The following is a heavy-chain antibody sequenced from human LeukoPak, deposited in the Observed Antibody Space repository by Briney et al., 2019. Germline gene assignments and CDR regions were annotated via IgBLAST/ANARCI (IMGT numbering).Heavy chain of an antibody. J-gene: IGHJ6*03. CDR1: GFTFSNAW. CDR3: TSERRLTTYYYYYMDV. Sequence: GGSLRLSCAASGFTFSNAWMSWVRQAPGKGLEWVGRIKSKTDGGTTDYAAPVKGRFTISRDDSKNTLYLQMNSLKTEDTAVYYCTSERRLTTYYYYYMDVWGKGTTVTVSS. D-gene: IGHD4-11*01. V-gene: IGHV3-15*01. CDR2: IKSKTDGGTT.